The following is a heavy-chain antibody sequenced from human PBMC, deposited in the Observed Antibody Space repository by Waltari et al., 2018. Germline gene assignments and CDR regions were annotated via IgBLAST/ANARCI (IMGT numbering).Heavy chain of an antibody. D-gene: IGHD6-19*01. CDR1: GFTFSSYE. Sequence: EVQLVESGGGLVQPGGSLRLSCAASGFTFSSYEMNWVRQAPGKGLEWVSYISSSGSTIYYADSVKGRFTISRDNSKNTLYLQMNSLRAEDTAVYYCARDDRETGLGVPGTYWGQGILVTVSS. CDR3: ARDDRETGLGVPGTY. V-gene: IGHV3-48*03. J-gene: IGHJ4*02. CDR2: ISSSGSTI.